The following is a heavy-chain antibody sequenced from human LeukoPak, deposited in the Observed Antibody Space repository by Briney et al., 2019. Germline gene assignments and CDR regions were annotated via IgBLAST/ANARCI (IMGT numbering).Heavy chain of an antibody. Sequence: GGSLRLSCAASGFTFSDYWMSWVRQAPGKGLEWVANIKEDGSEKYYVDSVKGRFTISRDNAKNSLYLQMNSLRVEGTAVYYCARGYCSGGRCYSSPDYWGQGTLVTVSS. CDR2: IKEDGSEK. D-gene: IGHD2-15*01. V-gene: IGHV3-7*01. J-gene: IGHJ4*02. CDR1: GFTFSDYW. CDR3: ARGYCSGGRCYSSPDY.